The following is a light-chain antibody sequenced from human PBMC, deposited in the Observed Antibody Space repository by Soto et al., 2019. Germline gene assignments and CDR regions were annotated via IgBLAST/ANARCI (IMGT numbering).Light chain of an antibody. CDR2: DVG. V-gene: IGLV2-14*01. J-gene: IGLJ1*01. CDR1: SSDVGGYNY. CDR3: SSYTSSSTLGV. Sequence: QSVLTQPASVSGSPGQSITISCTGTSSDVGGYNYVSWYQQHPGKAPKLMIYDVGNRPSGVSNRFSGSKSGNTASLTISELQAEDEADYYCSSYTSSSTLGVFGTGTKVTVL.